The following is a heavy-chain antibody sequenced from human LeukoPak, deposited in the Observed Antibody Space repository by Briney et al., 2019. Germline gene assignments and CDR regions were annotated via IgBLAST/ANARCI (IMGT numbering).Heavy chain of an antibody. V-gene: IGHV4-59*01. CDR3: ARQISSEGFAARYFFFDC. D-gene: IGHD3-9*01. CDR2: VHYAGST. J-gene: IGHJ4*02. Sequence: WETLSLTCAASGCSIDGYYWTWIRQPPGKRLEWIGSVHYAGSTKYDPSFESRVIISLDRPENKFSLRLTSVPAAESAVYFCARQISSEGFAARYFFFDCWGQGTLVTVSS. CDR1: GCSIDGYY.